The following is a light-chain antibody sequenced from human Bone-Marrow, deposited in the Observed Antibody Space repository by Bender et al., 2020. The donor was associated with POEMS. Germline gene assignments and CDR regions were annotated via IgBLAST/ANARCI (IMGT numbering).Light chain of an antibody. CDR3: QTYDTGIWV. Sequence: QPVLTQSPSASASLGASVNLTCTLSNGHSNRFIAWHQQRPERGPRFLMKVNSDGSHTKGDRIPDRFSGSSSGTERYLLISSLQSEDEAEYFCQTYDTGIWVFGGGTKLTVL. CDR1: NGHSNRF. J-gene: IGLJ3*02. V-gene: IGLV4-69*01. CDR2: VNSDGSH.